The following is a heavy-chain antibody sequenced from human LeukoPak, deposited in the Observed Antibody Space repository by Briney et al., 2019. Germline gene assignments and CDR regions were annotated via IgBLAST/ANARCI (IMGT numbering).Heavy chain of an antibody. D-gene: IGHD3-3*01. V-gene: IGHV3-30*03. CDR2: ISNDGSRK. CDR3: ARDRAWNYFDY. CDR1: GFSFSSHA. Sequence: GRSLRLSCAASGFSFSSHAVHWVRQAPGKGLEWVAIISNDGSRKYYAHSVEGRFTISRDNSKNTLYLQMDSLRAEDTAVYYCARDRAWNYFDYWGQGTLVTVSS. J-gene: IGHJ4*02.